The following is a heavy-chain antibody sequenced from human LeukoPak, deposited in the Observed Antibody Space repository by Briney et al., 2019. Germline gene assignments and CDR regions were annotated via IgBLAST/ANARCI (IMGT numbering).Heavy chain of an antibody. J-gene: IGHJ4*02. CDR1: GFTFSSYG. V-gene: IGHV3-30*18. D-gene: IGHD2-2*01. Sequence: PGRSLRLSCAASGFTFSSYGMHWVRQAPGKGLEWVAVISYDGSNKYYADSVKGRFTISRDNSKNTLYLQMNSLRAEDTAVYYCAKDLAVPAAMSTDYWGQGTLVTVSS. CDR2: ISYDGSNK. CDR3: AKDLAVPAAMSTDY.